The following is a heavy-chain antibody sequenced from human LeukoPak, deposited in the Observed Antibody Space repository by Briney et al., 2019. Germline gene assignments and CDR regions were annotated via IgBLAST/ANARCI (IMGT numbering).Heavy chain of an antibody. CDR1: GFTFSSSA. CDR3: ARGFCSSTPCHPDY. Sequence: GGSLRLSCAASGFTFSSSAMHWVRLAPGKGLEWVSVISDEGSNKYYADSVKGRFTISRDNSKNTLYLQMNSLRGEDTAVYYCARGFCSSTPCHPDYWGQGTLVTVSS. D-gene: IGHD2-2*01. V-gene: IGHV3-30-3*01. CDR2: ISDEGSNK. J-gene: IGHJ4*02.